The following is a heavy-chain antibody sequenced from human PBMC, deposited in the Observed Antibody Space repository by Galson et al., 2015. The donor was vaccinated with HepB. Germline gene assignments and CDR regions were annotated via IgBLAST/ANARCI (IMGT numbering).Heavy chain of an antibody. J-gene: IGHJ4*02. D-gene: IGHD2-15*01. CDR1: GFTFSSYW. Sequence: SLRLSCAASGFTFSSYWMSWVRQAPGKGLEWVANIKQDGSEKYYVDSVKGRFTISRDNAKNSLYLQMNSLRAEDTAVYYCARGCSGGSCYSDYGDDFFALDYWGQGTLVTVSS. CDR2: IKQDGSEK. CDR3: ARGCSGGSCYSDYGDDFFALDY. V-gene: IGHV3-7*01.